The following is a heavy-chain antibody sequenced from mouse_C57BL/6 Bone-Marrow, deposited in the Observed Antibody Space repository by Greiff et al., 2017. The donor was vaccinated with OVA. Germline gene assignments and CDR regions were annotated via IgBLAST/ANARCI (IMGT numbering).Heavy chain of an antibody. CDR2: IYPGSGST. Sequence: VQLQQPGAELVKPGASVNMSCKASGYTFTSYWITWVKQRPGQGLEWIGDIYPGSGSTNYNEKFKSKATLTVDKSSSTAYMQLSSLTYADSAVSYCARCYCVSSYAMDYWGQGTSVTVSS. V-gene: IGHV1-55*01. D-gene: IGHD1-1*01. CDR3: ARCYCVSSYAMDY. J-gene: IGHJ4*01. CDR1: GYTFTSYW.